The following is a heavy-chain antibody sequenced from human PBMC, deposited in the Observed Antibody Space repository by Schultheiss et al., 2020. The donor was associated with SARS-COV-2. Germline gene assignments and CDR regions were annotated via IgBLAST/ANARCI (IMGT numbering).Heavy chain of an antibody. J-gene: IGHJ5*02. D-gene: IGHD3-22*01. CDR2: IGTAGDT. CDR3: AREEPHYYDKSGEAPFDP. Sequence: GGSLRLSCAASGFTFSSYDMHWVRQATGKGLEWVSAIGTAGDTYYPGSVKGRFTISRDNAKNSLYLQMNSLRAEDTAVYYCAREEPHYYDKSGEAPFDPWGQGTLVTVSS. V-gene: IGHV3-13*01. CDR1: GFTFSSYD.